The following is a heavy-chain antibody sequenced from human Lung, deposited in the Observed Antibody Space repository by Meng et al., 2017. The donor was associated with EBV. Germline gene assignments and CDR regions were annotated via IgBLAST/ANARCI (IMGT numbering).Heavy chain of an antibody. Sequence: QVQLVQSGAEVKKPGAPGKVSCKASGYSFTTYAMHGVRQAPGQRLEWMGWINAGNGNTKYSEKFQSRVTITRDTAASTAYMELSSLRSEDTAVYYCARTGCSSSSCYDYWGQGTRVTVSS. J-gene: IGHJ4*02. D-gene: IGHD2-2*01. CDR2: INAGNGNT. CDR3: ARTGCSSSSCYDY. CDR1: GYSFTTYA. V-gene: IGHV1-3*01.